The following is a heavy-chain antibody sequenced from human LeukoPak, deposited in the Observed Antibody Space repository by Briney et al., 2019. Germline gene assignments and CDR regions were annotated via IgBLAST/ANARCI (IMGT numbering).Heavy chain of an antibody. CDR3: ARSSLWFGESDPNWFDP. CDR2: IYYSGST. D-gene: IGHD3-10*01. CDR1: VGSISSGGYY. J-gene: IGHJ5*02. V-gene: IGHV4-31*03. Sequence: SETLSLTCTVSVGSISSGGYYWSWIRHHPGKGLEWMGYIYYSGSTYYNPSLKSRVTISVDTSKNQFSLKLSSVTAADTAVYYCARSSLWFGESDPNWFDPWGQGTLVTVSS.